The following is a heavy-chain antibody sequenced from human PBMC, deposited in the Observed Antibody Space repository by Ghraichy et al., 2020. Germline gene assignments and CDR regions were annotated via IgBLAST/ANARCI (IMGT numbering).Heavy chain of an antibody. V-gene: IGHV4-4*02. CDR1: GGSISSSNW. Sequence: SETLSLTCAVSGGSISSSNWWSWVRQPPGKGLEWIGEIYHSGSTNYNPSLKSRVTISVDKSKNQFSLKLSSVTAADTAVYYCARGDGYYDSSGSRAFDIWGQGTMVTVSS. CDR3: ARGDGYYDSSGSRAFDI. CDR2: IYHSGST. J-gene: IGHJ3*02. D-gene: IGHD3-22*01.